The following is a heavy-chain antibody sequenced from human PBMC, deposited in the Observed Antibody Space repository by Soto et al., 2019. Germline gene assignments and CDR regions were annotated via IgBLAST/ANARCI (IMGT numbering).Heavy chain of an antibody. J-gene: IGHJ4*02. D-gene: IGHD3-3*01. CDR1: GFTFSSYA. CDR2: ISGSGGST. V-gene: IGHV3-23*01. CDR3: AKGPRITIFGVVITAHPIGS. Sequence: GGSLRLSFAASGFTFSSYAMSWVRQAPGKGLELVSAISGSGGSTYYADSVKGRFTISRDNSKNTLYLQMNSLIAEDTAVYYFAKGPRITIFGVVITAHPIGSRGQGPLVT.